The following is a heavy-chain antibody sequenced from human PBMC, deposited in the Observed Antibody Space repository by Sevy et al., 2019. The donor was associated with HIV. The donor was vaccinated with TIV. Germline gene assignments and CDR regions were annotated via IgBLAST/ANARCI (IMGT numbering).Heavy chain of an antibody. D-gene: IGHD5-18*01. J-gene: IGHJ4*02. CDR3: ARDLRLRGDSYGSFDY. CDR2: INPNSGGT. V-gene: IGHV1-2*02. Sequence: ASVKVSCKASGYTFTGQYIHWVRQAPGQGLEWMGWINPNSGGTNYEQEFQGRVTMTRDTSIRTAYMELNGLKYDDTAIYYCARDLRLRGDSYGSFDYWGQGTLVTVSS. CDR1: GYTFTGQY.